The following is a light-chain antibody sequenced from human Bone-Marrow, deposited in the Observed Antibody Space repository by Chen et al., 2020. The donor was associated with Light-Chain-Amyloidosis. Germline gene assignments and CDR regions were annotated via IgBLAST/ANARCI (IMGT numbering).Light chain of an antibody. CDR1: SGSIATNY. V-gene: IGLV6-57*01. CDR3: QSYQGSSQGV. CDR2: EDD. J-gene: IGLJ3*02. Sequence: NFMLTQPHSVSESPGKTVIISCTRSSGSIATNYVQWYQQRPGSSPTTVFYEDDQRPSWVPDRFSGSIDRSSNSASLTISGLKTEDEADYYCQSYQGSSQGVFGGGTKLTVL.